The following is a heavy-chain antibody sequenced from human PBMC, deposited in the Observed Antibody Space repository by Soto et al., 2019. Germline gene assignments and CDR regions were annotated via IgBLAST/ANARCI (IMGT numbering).Heavy chain of an antibody. D-gene: IGHD5-18*01. CDR1: GFSFGVSGVG. V-gene: IGHV2-5*01. CDR2: VFWHDDK. Sequence: QITLKESGPTLVNPTQPLTLTCTFSGFSFGVSGVGVGWIRQPPGKALEWLALVFWHDDKRYNPSLRSRLTITKDAPKNQVVLTMTNMDPLDTATYFCARAYTYDFDYWGQGTLVSVSS. J-gene: IGHJ4*02. CDR3: ARAYTYDFDY.